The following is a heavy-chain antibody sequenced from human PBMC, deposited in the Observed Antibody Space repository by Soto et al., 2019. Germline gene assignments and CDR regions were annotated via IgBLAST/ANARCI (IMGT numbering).Heavy chain of an antibody. CDR2: IYYSGST. Sequence: PSETLSLTCTVSGGSISSGDYYWSWIRQPPGKGLEWIGCIYYSGSTYYNPSLKSRVTISVDTSKNQFSLKLSSVTAADTAVYYCARDLRIPTYYYGMDVWGQGTTVTVSS. V-gene: IGHV4-30-4*01. CDR3: ARDLRIPTYYYGMDV. J-gene: IGHJ6*02. D-gene: IGHD2-21*01. CDR1: GGSISSGDYY.